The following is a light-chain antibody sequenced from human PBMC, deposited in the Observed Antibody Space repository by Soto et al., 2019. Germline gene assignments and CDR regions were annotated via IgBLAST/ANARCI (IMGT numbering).Light chain of an antibody. V-gene: IGKV3-20*01. Sequence: EIVLTQSPDTLSLSPGERATLSCRASQSVTSKYLAWYQQKPGQAPRLLIHGASNRATGIPDRFSGSGSGTDFTLTISRLAPEDFALYYCQQYGSSVQFGGGTKVDIK. CDR3: QQYGSSVQ. CDR2: GAS. J-gene: IGKJ4*02. CDR1: QSVTSKY.